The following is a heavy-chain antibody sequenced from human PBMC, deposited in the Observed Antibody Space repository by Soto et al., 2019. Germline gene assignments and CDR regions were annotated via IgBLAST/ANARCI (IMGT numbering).Heavy chain of an antibody. J-gene: IGHJ4*02. D-gene: IGHD6-19*01. CDR2: ISGSGGST. V-gene: IGHV3-23*01. Sequence: EVQLLESGGGLVQPGGSLRLSCAASGFTFSSYAMSWVRQAPGKGLEWVSAISGSGGSTYYADSVKGRFTISRDNSKNTLYLEMNSLRAEDTAVYYCAKDEGGAVAGTDYWGPGTLVTVSS. CDR1: GFTFSSYA. CDR3: AKDEGGAVAGTDY.